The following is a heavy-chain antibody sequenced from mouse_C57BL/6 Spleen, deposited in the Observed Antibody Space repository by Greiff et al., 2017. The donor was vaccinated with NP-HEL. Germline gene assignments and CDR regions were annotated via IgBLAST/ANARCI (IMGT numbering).Heavy chain of an antibody. Sequence: QVQLQQPGAELVMPGASVKLSCKASGYTFTSYWMHWVKQRPGQGLEWIGEIDPSDSYTNYNQKFKGKSTLTVDKSSSTAYMHLSSLTSEDSAVYYCARPTLYYGSSHWYFDVWGTGTTVTVSS. J-gene: IGHJ1*03. CDR2: IDPSDSYT. D-gene: IGHD1-1*01. CDR1: GYTFTSYW. CDR3: ARPTLYYGSSHWYFDV. V-gene: IGHV1-69*01.